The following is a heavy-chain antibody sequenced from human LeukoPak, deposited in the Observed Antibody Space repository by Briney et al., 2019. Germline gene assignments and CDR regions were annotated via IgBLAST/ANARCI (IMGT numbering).Heavy chain of an antibody. CDR2: INWHGGRP. J-gene: IGHJ6*03. D-gene: IGHD2-15*01. V-gene: IGHV3-20*04. CDR3: AKNGDRGAYCTGGTCYPYFYYYMDV. Sequence: GGSLRLSCAASGFTFDDYGMTWVRHAPGRGVEWVFSINWHGGRPSYVDPAKGRFTTSRDNSKNTLYLQMNSLRAEDTAIYYCAKNGDRGAYCTGGTCYPYFYYYMDVWGKGTTVTI. CDR1: GFTFDDYG.